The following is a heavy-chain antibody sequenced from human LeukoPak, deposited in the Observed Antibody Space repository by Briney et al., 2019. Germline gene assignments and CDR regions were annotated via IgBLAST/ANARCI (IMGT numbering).Heavy chain of an antibody. V-gene: IGHV3-66*01. CDR3: ARDRPFGGVLDFDY. CDR2: TYNDGSS. CDR1: GFSVSSNY. D-gene: IGHD3-16*01. Sequence: HPGGSLRLSCAASGFSVSSNYMSWVRQAPGKSLEWVSATYNDGSSYYADSVKGRFSISRDNFKNTLYLQMNSLRVEDTAVYYCARDRPFGGVLDFDYWGQGTLVTVSS. J-gene: IGHJ4*02.